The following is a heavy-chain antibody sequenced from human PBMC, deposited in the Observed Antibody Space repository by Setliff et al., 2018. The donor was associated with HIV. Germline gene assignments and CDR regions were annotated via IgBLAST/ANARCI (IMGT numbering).Heavy chain of an antibody. Sequence: GGSLRLSCAASGFTFSNYGMHWVRQAPGKGLEWVAFIRYDGSNEYYADSVEGRFTISRDNSKNTLSLQMNSLRAEDTAVYYCAKDVYVAKYYYGSSGSPFDYWGQGTLVTVSS. CDR3: AKDVYVAKYYYGSSGSPFDY. J-gene: IGHJ4*02. CDR2: IRYDGSNE. D-gene: IGHD3-22*01. V-gene: IGHV3-30*02. CDR1: GFTFSNYG.